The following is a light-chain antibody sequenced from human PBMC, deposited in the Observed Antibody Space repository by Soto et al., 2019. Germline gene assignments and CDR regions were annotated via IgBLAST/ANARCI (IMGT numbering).Light chain of an antibody. CDR3: QKYNSAPWT. J-gene: IGKJ1*01. V-gene: IGKV1-27*01. Sequence: ENHMTHSNSTLSGSVGDGVTITCRASQTIGGWLAWYQQKPGKVPKLLISAASTLQSGVPSRFSASGSGTDFTLTISSLQPEDVATYYCQKYNSAPWTFGQGSKVDIK. CDR2: AAS. CDR1: QTIGGW.